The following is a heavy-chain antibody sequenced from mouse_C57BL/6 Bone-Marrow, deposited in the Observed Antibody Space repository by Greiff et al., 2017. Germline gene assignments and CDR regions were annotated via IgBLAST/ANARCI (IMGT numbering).Heavy chain of an antibody. CDR1: GFTFSSYA. Sequence: EVKLVESGGGLVKPGGSLKLSCAASGFTFSSYAMSWVRQTPEKRLEWVATISDGGSYTYYPDNVKGRFTISRDNAKNNLYLQMSHLKSEDTAMYYCARDHYSNADFDYWGQGTTHTVSS. CDR2: ISDGGSYT. CDR3: ARDHYSNADFDY. V-gene: IGHV5-4*01. J-gene: IGHJ2*01. D-gene: IGHD2-5*01.